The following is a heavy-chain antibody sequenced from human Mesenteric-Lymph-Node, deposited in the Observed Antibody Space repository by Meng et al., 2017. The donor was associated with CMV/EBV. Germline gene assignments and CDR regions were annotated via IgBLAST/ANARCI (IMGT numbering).Heavy chain of an antibody. Sequence: SETLSLTCTVSGGSISSYYWTWIRQPPGKGLEWIGYIYYSGSTNYHPSLESRVTISVDTSKNQFSLKVRSVTAADTAVYYCTRAPSAMESDYWGQGTLVTVSS. CDR1: GGSISSYY. D-gene: IGHD1-1*01. V-gene: IGHV4-59*01. CDR2: IYYSGST. J-gene: IGHJ4*02. CDR3: TRAPSAMESDY.